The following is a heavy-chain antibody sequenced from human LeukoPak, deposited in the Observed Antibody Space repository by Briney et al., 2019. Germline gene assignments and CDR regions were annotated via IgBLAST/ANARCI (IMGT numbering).Heavy chain of an antibody. D-gene: IGHD3-16*02. CDR1: RFTFSSYG. CDR3: AKGVSFVDY. Sequence: GGSLRLSCAASRFTFSSYGMHWVRQAPGKGLEWVAFIRYDGSNKYYADSVKGRFTISRDNSKNTLYLQMNSLRAEDTAVYYCAKGVSFVDYWGQGTLVTVSS. J-gene: IGHJ4*02. V-gene: IGHV3-30*02. CDR2: IRYDGSNK.